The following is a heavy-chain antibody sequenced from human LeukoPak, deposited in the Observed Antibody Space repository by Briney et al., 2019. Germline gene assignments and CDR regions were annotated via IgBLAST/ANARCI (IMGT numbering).Heavy chain of an antibody. J-gene: IGHJ4*02. CDR3: ARGGTIAARPPQIDY. CDR2: IIPIFGTA. CDR1: GGTFSSYA. D-gene: IGHD6-6*01. Sequence: SVKVSCKASGGTFSSYAISWVRQAPGQGLEWMGGIIPIFGTANYAQKFQGRVTITADESTSTAYMELSSLRSEDTAVYYCARGGTIAARPPQIDYWGQGTLVTVSS. V-gene: IGHV1-69*13.